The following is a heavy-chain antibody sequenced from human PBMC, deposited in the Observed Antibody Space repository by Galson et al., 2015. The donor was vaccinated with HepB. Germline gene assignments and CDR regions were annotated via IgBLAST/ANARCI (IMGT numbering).Heavy chain of an antibody. J-gene: IGHJ4*02. CDR3: ARLRGSSWAYYFDY. Sequence: QSGAEVKKPGESLKVSCTGSGYSFTNYWIGWVRQMPGKGLEWMGIVYPGDSDTRYSPSFQGQVTISADKPISTAYLQWSSLKASDTAMYYCARLRGSSWAYYFDYWGQGTLVTVSS. V-gene: IGHV5-51*01. D-gene: IGHD6-13*01. CDR1: GYSFTNYW. CDR2: VYPGDSDT.